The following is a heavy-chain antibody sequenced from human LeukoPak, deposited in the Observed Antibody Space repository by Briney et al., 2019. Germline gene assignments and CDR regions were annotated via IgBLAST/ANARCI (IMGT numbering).Heavy chain of an antibody. Sequence: ASVKVSCKASGYTFTDYYMHWVRQAPGQGLEWMGWINPNSGATNCAQDFQGRVTMTRDTSINTIYMELTRLTSDDTAVYFCARGGQWRSDYWGQGTLVTVSS. J-gene: IGHJ4*02. D-gene: IGHD6-19*01. CDR3: ARGGQWRSDY. CDR2: INPNSGAT. CDR1: GYTFTDYY. V-gene: IGHV1-2*02.